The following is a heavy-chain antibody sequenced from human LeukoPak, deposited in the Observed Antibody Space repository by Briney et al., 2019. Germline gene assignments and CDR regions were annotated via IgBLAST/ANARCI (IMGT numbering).Heavy chain of an antibody. D-gene: IGHD6-13*01. CDR3: ARWRSSSWYFDL. CDR1: GFTFSDYY. V-gene: IGHV3-11*03. Sequence: GGSLRLSCAASGFTFSDYYMSWIRQAPGKGLEWVSYISSSRSYINYADSVKGRFTVSRDNAKNSLYLQMNSLRAEDTAVYYCARWRSSSWYFDLWGRGTLVTVST. J-gene: IGHJ2*01. CDR2: ISSSRSYI.